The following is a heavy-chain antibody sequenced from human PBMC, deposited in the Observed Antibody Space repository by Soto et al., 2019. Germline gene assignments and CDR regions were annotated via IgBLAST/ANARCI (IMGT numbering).Heavy chain of an antibody. CDR1: GYTFSGHW. Sequence: GESLKISCKTSGYTFSGHWISCVRQVPGKGLQWMGNIDPSDSYINYNPAFRGHVTFSVDKSNSTAYLHWRSLGPSDTAIYYCARHGAAIWLGYWGQGTLVTVSS. J-gene: IGHJ4*02. CDR2: IDPSDSYI. V-gene: IGHV5-10-1*01. D-gene: IGHD6-19*01. CDR3: ARHGAAIWLGY.